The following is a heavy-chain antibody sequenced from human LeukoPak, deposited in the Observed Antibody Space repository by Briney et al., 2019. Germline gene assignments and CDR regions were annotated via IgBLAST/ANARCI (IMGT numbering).Heavy chain of an antibody. CDR2: ISAYNVNT. D-gene: IGHD3-16*01. CDR1: GSTLTRYG. Sequence: GASVKVSCKASGSTLTRYGISWARQAPGEGLEWMGWISAYNVNTNYAQQLQGRVTMTTDTSTSTAYMELRSLRSDDTAVYYCARVGEDYYYGMDVWGQGTTVTVSS. J-gene: IGHJ6*02. CDR3: ARVGEDYYYGMDV. V-gene: IGHV1-18*01.